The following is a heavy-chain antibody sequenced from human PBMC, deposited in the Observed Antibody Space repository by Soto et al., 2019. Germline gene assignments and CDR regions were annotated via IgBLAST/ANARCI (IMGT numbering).Heavy chain of an antibody. J-gene: IGHJ4*02. V-gene: IGHV3-23*01. CDR1: GFTFSSYA. CDR2: ISGSGGST. CDR3: AREYYYDSNGSGLDY. Sequence: GGSLRLSCAASGFTFSSYAMSWVRQAPGKGLEWVSAISGSGGSTYYADSVKGRFTISRDNSKNTLYLQMNSLRAEHTAVYYCAREYYYDSNGSGLDYWGQGTLVTVSS. D-gene: IGHD3-22*01.